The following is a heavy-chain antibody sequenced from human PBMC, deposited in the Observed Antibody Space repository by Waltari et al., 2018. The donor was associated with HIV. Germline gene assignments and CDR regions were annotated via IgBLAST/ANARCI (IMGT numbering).Heavy chain of an antibody. Sequence: EVQLVESGGNLTRPGGSLRLSCVGSGFIVSANYMSWVCQAPGKGPGWVSVLNSNGNTLYGGSGKGRFTIFRDNSKNTLYLQMNTLRVDDTAVYYCVRMHRFYGSEQSRYFYFGMDVWGQGTTVTVSS. CDR3: VRMHRFYGSEQSRYFYFGMDV. D-gene: IGHD3-16*02. CDR2: LNSNGNT. J-gene: IGHJ6*02. CDR1: GFIVSANY. V-gene: IGHV3-53*01.